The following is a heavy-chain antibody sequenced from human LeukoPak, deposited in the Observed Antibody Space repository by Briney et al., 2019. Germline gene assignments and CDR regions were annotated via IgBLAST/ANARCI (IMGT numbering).Heavy chain of an antibody. CDR2: IYTSGST. Sequence: SETLSLTCTVSGGSISSYYWSWIRQPAGKGLEWIGRIYTSGSTNYNPSLKSRVTMSVDTSKNQFSLKLSSVTAADTAVYYCARDKYYYGSGRLYFDYWGQGTLVTVPS. D-gene: IGHD3-10*01. CDR3: ARDKYYYGSGRLYFDY. CDR1: GGSISSYY. J-gene: IGHJ4*02. V-gene: IGHV4-4*07.